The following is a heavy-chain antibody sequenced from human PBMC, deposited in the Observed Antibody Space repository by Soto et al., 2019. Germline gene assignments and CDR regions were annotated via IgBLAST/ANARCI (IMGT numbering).Heavy chain of an antibody. CDR1: GGSISSYY. Sequence: SETLSLTCTVSGGSISSYYWSWIRQPPGKGLEWIGYIYYSGSTNYNPSLKSRVTISVDTSKNQFSLKLSSVTAADTAVYYCARVSPDIFTGSNLFDPWGQGTLVTSP. D-gene: IGHD3-9*01. CDR2: IYYSGST. CDR3: ARVSPDIFTGSNLFDP. J-gene: IGHJ5*02. V-gene: IGHV4-59*01.